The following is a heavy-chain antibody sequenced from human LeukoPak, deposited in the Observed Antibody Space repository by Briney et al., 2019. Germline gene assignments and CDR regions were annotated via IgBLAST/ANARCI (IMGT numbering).Heavy chain of an antibody. CDR3: ARVKTTTKVVVVVIPVIDAFDI. V-gene: IGHV3-48*01. CDR2: ISSSSSTI. Sequence: PGGSLRLSCAASGFTFSSYSMNWVRQAPGKGLEWVSYISSSSSTIYYADSVKGRFTISRDNAKNSLYLQMNSLRAEDTAVYYCARVKTTTKVVVVVIPVIDAFDIWGQGTMVTVSS. D-gene: IGHD3-22*01. J-gene: IGHJ3*02. CDR1: GFTFSSYS.